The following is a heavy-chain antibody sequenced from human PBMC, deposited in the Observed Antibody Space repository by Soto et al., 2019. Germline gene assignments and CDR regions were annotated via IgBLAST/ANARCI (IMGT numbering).Heavy chain of an antibody. CDR2: ISGSGGST. J-gene: IGHJ4*02. CDR1: GFTFSSYA. D-gene: IGHD6-19*01. CDR3: AKDVEQWLGRLYYFDY. Sequence: EVQLLESGGGLVQPGGSLRLSCAASGFTFSSYAMSWVRQAPGKGPEWVSAISGSGGSTYYADSVKGRFTISRDNSKNTLDLQMNSLRAEDTAVYYCAKDVEQWLGRLYYFDYWGQGTLVTVSS. V-gene: IGHV3-23*01.